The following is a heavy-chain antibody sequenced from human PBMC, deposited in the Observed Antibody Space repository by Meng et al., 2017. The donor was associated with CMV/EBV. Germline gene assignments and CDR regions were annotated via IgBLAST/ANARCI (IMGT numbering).Heavy chain of an antibody. J-gene: IGHJ6*02. Sequence: GGSLRLSCAASGFTFRSYEMNWVRQAPGKGLEGVSYISSSGSTIYYADSVKGRFTISRDNAKNSLYLQMNSLRAEDTAVYYCARDLETAMDLLYYYYGMDVWGQGTTVTVSS. CDR3: ARDLETAMDLLYYYYGMDV. CDR1: GFTFRSYE. CDR2: ISSSGSTI. D-gene: IGHD5-18*01. V-gene: IGHV3-48*03.